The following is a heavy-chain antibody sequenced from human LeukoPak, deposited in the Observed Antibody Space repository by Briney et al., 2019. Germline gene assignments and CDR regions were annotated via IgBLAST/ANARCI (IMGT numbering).Heavy chain of an antibody. Sequence: GGSLRLSCAASGFTFSSYWMSWVRQAPGKGLEWVANIKQDGSEKYYVDSVKGRFTISRDNAKNSLYLQMNSLRAEDTALYYCARVGEYSSSPRLDYWGQGTLVTVSS. CDR1: GFTFSSYW. D-gene: IGHD6-6*01. J-gene: IGHJ4*02. V-gene: IGHV3-7*03. CDR2: IKQDGSEK. CDR3: ARVGEYSSSPRLDY.